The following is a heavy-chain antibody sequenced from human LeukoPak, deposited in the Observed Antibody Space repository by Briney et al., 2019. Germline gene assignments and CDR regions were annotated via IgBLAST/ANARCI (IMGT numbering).Heavy chain of an antibody. J-gene: IGHJ4*02. V-gene: IGHV4-4*07. CDR2: FYISENT. CDR3: ARGSYGHIDH. Sequence: SETLSLTCTVSGGSISSYYWMWIRQPAGKGLEWIGRFYISENTKQYRPSLQTRVTVSPDTSKNQFSLKLNSLTAADTAVYYCARGSYGHIDHWGQGILVTVSS. D-gene: IGHD3-16*01. CDR1: GGSISSYY.